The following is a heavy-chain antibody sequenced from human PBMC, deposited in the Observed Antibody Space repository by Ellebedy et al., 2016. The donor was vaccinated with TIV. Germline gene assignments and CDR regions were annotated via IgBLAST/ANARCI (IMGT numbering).Heavy chain of an antibody. V-gene: IGHV3-21*01. CDR3: ARAGSDDNVGAFDC. Sequence: GESLKISXAASGFTFSSYSMNWVRQAPGKGLECVSYVSSSSNYIYYADSLEGRFSISRDNARNLLYLQMNNLRAEDTAVYFCARAGSDDNVGAFDCWGQGTVVTVSS. CDR1: GFTFSSYS. D-gene: IGHD1-1*01. J-gene: IGHJ3*01. CDR2: VSSSSNYI.